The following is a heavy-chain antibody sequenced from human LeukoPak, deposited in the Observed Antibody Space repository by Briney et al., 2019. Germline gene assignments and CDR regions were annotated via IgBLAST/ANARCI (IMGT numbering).Heavy chain of an antibody. CDR3: ARGHNTGLGTMIVVVSVWFDP. D-gene: IGHD3-22*01. Sequence: SETLSLTCTVSGVSISSYYWSWLRQPPGKGLEWVGYIYYSGSTNYNPSLKSRVTISVDTSKNQFSLKLSSVTAADTAVYYCARGHNTGLGTMIVVVSVWFDPWGQGTLVTVSS. J-gene: IGHJ5*02. V-gene: IGHV4-59*01. CDR2: IYYSGST. CDR1: GVSISSYY.